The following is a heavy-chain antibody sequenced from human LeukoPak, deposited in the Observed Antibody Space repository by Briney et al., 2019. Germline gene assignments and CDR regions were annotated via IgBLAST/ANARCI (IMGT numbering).Heavy chain of an antibody. CDR1: GFTFSTYW. J-gene: IGHJ4*02. D-gene: IGHD3-10*01. Sequence: PGGSLRLSCAASGFTFSTYWMSWVRQAPGKARAWEAYIKQDGSEKHYVDSVKGRFTISRDNTNNSLFLQMDSLRAEDTAFYYCSREDYFGSGSPAYWGQGTLVTVSS. V-gene: IGHV3-7*01. CDR2: IKQDGSEK. CDR3: SREDYFGSGSPAY.